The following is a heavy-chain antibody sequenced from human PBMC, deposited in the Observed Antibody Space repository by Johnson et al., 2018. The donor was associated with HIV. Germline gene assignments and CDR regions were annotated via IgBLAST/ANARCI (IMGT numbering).Heavy chain of an antibody. D-gene: IGHD3-22*01. J-gene: IGHJ3*02. V-gene: IGHV3-9*01. Sequence: VQLVESGGGLVQPGRSLRLSCAASGFTFDDYAMHWVRQAPGKGLEWVSGISRNSGSIGYADSVKGRFTISRDNAKNSLYLQMNSLRAEDTALYYCAKDISWITMSRGAFDIWGQGTMVTVSS. CDR3: AKDISWITMSRGAFDI. CDR2: ISRNSGSI. CDR1: GFTFDDYA.